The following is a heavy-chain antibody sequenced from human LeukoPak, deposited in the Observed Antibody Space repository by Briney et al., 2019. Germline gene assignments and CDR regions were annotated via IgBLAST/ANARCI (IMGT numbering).Heavy chain of an antibody. CDR1: GFPFSNSW. Sequence: QPGGSLRLSCAVSGFPFSNSWMYWVRQAPGKGLEGVANINKDGGGISYVDSVKGRFIISRDNARNSLYLQMNSLRVEDTAVYLCAGGNSMDVWGKGTAVTVSS. J-gene: IGHJ6*04. V-gene: IGHV3-7*03. CDR2: INKDGGGI. D-gene: IGHD1/OR15-1a*01. CDR3: AGGNSMDV.